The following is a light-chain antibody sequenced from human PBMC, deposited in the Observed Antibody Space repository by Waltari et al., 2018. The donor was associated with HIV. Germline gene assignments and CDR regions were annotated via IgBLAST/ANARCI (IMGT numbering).Light chain of an antibody. CDR2: GVS. CDR3: QQSYSTPYT. V-gene: IGKV1-39*01. J-gene: IGKJ5*01. CDR1: QIIGNY. Sequence: DIQMTQSPSSLSASVGDRVTITCRASQIIGNYLNWYQQKPGKAPKFLINGVSSLQSGVPSRFSGSGSGTEFTLTISDLQPEDIATYYCQQSYSTPYTFGQGTRLEIK.